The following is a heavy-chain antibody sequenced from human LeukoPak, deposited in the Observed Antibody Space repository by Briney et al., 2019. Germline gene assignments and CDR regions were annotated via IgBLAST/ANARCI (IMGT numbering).Heavy chain of an antibody. J-gene: IGHJ3*02. CDR2: ISGSGGST. D-gene: IGHD3-16*02. CDR3: ASRTAAWLSNDAFDI. V-gene: IGHV3-23*01. CDR1: GFTFSSYG. Sequence: GGSLRLSCAASGFTFSSYGMSWVRQAPGKGLEWVSAISGSGGSTYYADSVKGRFTISRDNSKNTLYLQMNSLRAEDTAVYYCASRTAAWLSNDAFDIWGQGTMVTVSS.